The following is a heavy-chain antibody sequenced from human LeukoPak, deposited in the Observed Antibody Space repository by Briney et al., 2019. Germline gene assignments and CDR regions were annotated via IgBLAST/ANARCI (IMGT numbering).Heavy chain of an antibody. V-gene: IGHV5-51*01. J-gene: IGHJ4*02. Sequence: GESLNISCTGSGYSSTSCWIGWVRHTPRKGLGWMGIIYPGDSDTRSRPSLQGQVTISADTSTSTAYLQWSSLKASDTAMYYCAGVQRGYYGDNFDYWGQGTLVTVSS. CDR2: IYPGDSDT. D-gene: IGHD3-3*01. CDR1: GYSSTSCW. CDR3: AGVQRGYYGDNFDY.